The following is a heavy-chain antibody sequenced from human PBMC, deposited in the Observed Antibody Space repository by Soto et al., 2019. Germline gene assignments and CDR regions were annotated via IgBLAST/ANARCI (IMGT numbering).Heavy chain of an antibody. CDR2: ISASARNT. Sequence: PGGSLRLSCTASGFTFSRHAMSWVRQAPGKGLEWVTTISASARNTHYADSVKGRFTISRDSSKNTVFLQMSRLTAEDTAVYYCAKDKIGVASTYFESWGQGALVTVSS. D-gene: IGHD2-15*01. V-gene: IGHV3-23*01. CDR3: AKDKIGVASTYFES. J-gene: IGHJ4*02. CDR1: GFTFSRHA.